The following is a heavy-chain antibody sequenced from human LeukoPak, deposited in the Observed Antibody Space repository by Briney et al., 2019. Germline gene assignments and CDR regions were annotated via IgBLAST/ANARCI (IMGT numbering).Heavy chain of an antibody. Sequence: GGSLRLSCAASGFTFSNAWMSWVRQAPGKGLEWVGRIKSKTDGGTTDYAAPVKGRFTISRDDSKNTLYLQMNSLRAEDTAVYYCARDASNVYFDYWGQGTLVTVSS. J-gene: IGHJ4*02. CDR2: IKSKTDGGTT. CDR3: ARDASNVYFDY. V-gene: IGHV3-15*01. D-gene: IGHD3-10*02. CDR1: GFTFSNAW.